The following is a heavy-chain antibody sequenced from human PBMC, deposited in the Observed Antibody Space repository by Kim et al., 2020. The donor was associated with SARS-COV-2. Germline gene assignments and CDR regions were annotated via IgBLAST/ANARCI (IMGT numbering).Heavy chain of an antibody. V-gene: IGHV4-59*01. D-gene: IGHD2-2*01. Sequence: RKSRVTISVDTSTNQFSLKLSSVTAADTAVYYCARSVVPAAISFDNWFDPWGQGTLVTVSS. CDR3: ARSVVPAAISFDNWFDP. J-gene: IGHJ5*02.